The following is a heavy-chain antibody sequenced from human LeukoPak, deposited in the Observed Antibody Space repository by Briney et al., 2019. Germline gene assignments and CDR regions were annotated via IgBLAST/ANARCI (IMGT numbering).Heavy chain of an antibody. CDR3: ARGPQFSGPGWFDP. V-gene: IGHV3-7*04. D-gene: IGHD3-10*01. J-gene: IGHJ5*02. CDR2: IKDDGSVK. CDR1: EFTSKRYW. Sequence: GGSLRLSCAASEFTSKRYWMNWVRQAPGKGLEWVANIKDDGSVKYYVDSVEGRFIISRDNAKNSLFLQMNSLRAEDTAVYYCARGPQFSGPGWFDPWGQGTLVTVSS.